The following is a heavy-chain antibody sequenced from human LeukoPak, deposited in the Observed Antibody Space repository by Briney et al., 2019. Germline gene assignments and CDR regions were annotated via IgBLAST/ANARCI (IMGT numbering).Heavy chain of an antibody. CDR3: ARVGAYCSSTSCYAIDWFDP. V-gene: IGHV1-2*02. Sequence: ASVRVSSKASGYTFTGYYMHWVRQAPGQGLEWMGWINPNSGGPNYAQTFQGRVTMTRHTSISTAYMELSRLRSDDTAVYYCARVGAYCSSTSCYAIDWFDPWGQGTLVTVSS. D-gene: IGHD2-2*01. CDR1: GYTFTGYY. CDR2: INPNSGGP. J-gene: IGHJ5*02.